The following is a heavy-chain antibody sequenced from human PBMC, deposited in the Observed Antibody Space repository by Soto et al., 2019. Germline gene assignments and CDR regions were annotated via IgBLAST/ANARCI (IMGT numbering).Heavy chain of an antibody. Sequence: SETLSLTCAVYGGSFSAYYWSWIRQPPGKGLEWIGEINHGGSTNYNPSLKSRVTISLDTSKSQFSLMVTSVTATDTAVYYCARQGFGPLHGLVDVWGQGTTVTVSS. CDR1: GGSFSAYY. V-gene: IGHV4-34*01. D-gene: IGHD3-10*01. CDR2: INHGGST. CDR3: ARQGFGPLHGLVDV. J-gene: IGHJ6*02.